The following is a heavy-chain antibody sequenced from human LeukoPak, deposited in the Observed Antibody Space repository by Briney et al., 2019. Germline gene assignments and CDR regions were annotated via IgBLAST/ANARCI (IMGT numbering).Heavy chain of an antibody. Sequence: ASVTVSCKASGYTFTSYGFSWVRQAPGQGLEWMGWISAYNGYTYNSQKFQDRVTMTTDTSTTTAYMELRSLKFDDAAVYYCARVNMVGPILEDYYFYMDVWGEGTAVTVSS. CDR2: ISAYNGYT. J-gene: IGHJ6*03. V-gene: IGHV1-18*01. D-gene: IGHD1-26*01. CDR3: ARVNMVGPILEDYYFYMDV. CDR1: GYTFTSYG.